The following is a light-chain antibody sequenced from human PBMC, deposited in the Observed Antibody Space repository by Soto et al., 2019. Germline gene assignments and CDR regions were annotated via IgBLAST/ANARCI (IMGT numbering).Light chain of an antibody. Sequence: DIQMTQSASCLSASVGDRVTITYRASQGIIDYLAWYQQKPGKAPKLLIYAASTLQSGVPSRFSGSGSGTDFTLTISSLQPEDVATYYCQKYNSAPQTFGQGTKVEI. CDR3: QKYNSAPQT. V-gene: IGKV1-27*01. CDR2: AAS. J-gene: IGKJ1*01. CDR1: QGIIDY.